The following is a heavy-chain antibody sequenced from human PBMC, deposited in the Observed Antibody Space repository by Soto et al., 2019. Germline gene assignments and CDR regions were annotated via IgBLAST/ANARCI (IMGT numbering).Heavy chain of an antibody. Sequence: ASVKVSCKSSGYTFTSYYMHCVRQAPGQGLEWMGRINPSCGSTSYAQKFQGRVTMTADESTSTAYMELSSLRSEDTAVYYCARGDFWSGYSKYNWFDPWGQGTLVTVSS. CDR1: GYTFTSYY. J-gene: IGHJ5*02. CDR2: INPSCGST. V-gene: IGHV1-46*01. CDR3: ARGDFWSGYSKYNWFDP. D-gene: IGHD3-3*01.